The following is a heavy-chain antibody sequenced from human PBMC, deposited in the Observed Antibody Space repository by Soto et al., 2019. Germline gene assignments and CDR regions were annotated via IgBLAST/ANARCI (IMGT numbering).Heavy chain of an antibody. J-gene: IGHJ5*02. CDR3: AREVGHGWFDP. CDR1: GYTFTSYG. V-gene: IGHV1-18*01. CDR2: ISAYNGNT. Sequence: ASVKVSCKASGYTFTSYGISWVRQAPGQGLEWMGWISAYNGNTNYAQKLQGRVTMTTDTSTSTAYMELNSLRAEDTAVYYCAREVGHGWFDPWGQGTLVTVSS.